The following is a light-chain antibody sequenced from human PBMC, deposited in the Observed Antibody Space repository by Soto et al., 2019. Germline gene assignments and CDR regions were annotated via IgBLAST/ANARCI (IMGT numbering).Light chain of an antibody. J-gene: IGKJ1*01. CDR3: QQYGSSGT. CDR1: QTISSW. CDR2: KAS. Sequence: DMQMTQSPSTLSGSVVDGVTITCRASQTISSWLAWYQQKPGKAPKLLIYKASTLKSGVPSRLSGSGSGTDFTLTISRLEPEDFAVYYCQQYGSSGTFGQGTKVDIK. V-gene: IGKV1-5*03.